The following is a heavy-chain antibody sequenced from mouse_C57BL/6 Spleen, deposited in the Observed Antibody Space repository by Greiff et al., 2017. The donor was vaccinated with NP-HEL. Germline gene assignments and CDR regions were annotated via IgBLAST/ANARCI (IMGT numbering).Heavy chain of an antibody. Sequence: EVKLVESGGGLVKPGGSLKLSCAASGFTFSDYGMHWVRQAPEKGLEWVAYISSGSSTIYYADTVKGRFTISRDNAKNTLFLQMTSLRSEDTAMYYCARGGLTPFAYWGQGTLVTVSA. CDR2: ISSGSSTI. J-gene: IGHJ3*01. V-gene: IGHV5-17*01. CDR1: GFTFSDYG. D-gene: IGHD3-3*01. CDR3: ARGGLTPFAY.